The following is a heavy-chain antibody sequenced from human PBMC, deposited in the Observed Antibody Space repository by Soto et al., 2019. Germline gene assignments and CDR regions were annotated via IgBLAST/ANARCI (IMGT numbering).Heavy chain of an antibody. Sequence: SETLSLTCAVYGGSFSGYYWSWIRQPPGKGLEWIGEINHSGSTNYNPSLKSRVTISVDTSKNQFSLKRSSVTAADTAVYYCARGRGQLGYYYYYYGMDVWGQGTTVTVSS. D-gene: IGHD6-6*01. CDR2: INHSGST. CDR3: ARGRGQLGYYYYYYGMDV. J-gene: IGHJ6*02. V-gene: IGHV4-34*01. CDR1: GGSFSGYY.